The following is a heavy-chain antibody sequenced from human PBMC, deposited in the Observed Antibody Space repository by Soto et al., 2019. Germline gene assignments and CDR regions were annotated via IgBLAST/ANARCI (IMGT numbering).Heavy chain of an antibody. CDR3: ARGDCKTSCYIGF. D-gene: IGHD2-2*02. CDR1: GFGFSNYE. J-gene: IGHJ4*02. CDR2: ITSSGGAT. Sequence: TGGSVRLSCAASGFGFSNYEMNWVRQAPGKGLEWVSYITSSGGATMYADSVKGRFTISRDNAKDSLYLQMNSLRVEDTAVYYCARGDCKTSCYIGFWGQGALVTVSS. V-gene: IGHV3-48*03.